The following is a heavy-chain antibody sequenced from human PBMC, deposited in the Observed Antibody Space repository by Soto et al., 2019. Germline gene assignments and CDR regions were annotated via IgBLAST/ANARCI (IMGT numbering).Heavy chain of an antibody. Sequence: QVQLVQSGAEVKKPGASVKVSCKASGYIFTNYDINWVRQATGQGLEYLGWINPNSGNTGDIQKFKGRVTKTRNTSINTANMELNTLRSADTAVYYCARGIKYGDYSRSFDPWGQGTLVTVAS. CDR1: GYIFTNYD. CDR3: ARGIKYGDYSRSFDP. CDR2: INPNSGNT. J-gene: IGHJ5*02. V-gene: IGHV1-8*01. D-gene: IGHD4-17*01.